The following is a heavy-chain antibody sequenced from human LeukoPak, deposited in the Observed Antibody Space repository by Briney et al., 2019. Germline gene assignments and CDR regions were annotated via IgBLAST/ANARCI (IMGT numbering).Heavy chain of an antibody. D-gene: IGHD3-22*01. CDR2: IIPIFGTA. Sequence: ASVKVSCKASGGTFSSHAISWVRQAPGQGLEWMGGIIPIFGTANYAQKFQGRVTITADKSTSTAYMELSSLRSEDTAVYYCATDRGRHYYDSSGYYPWYWGQGTLVTVSS. CDR1: GGTFSSHA. V-gene: IGHV1-69*06. CDR3: ATDRGRHYYDSSGYYPWY. J-gene: IGHJ4*02.